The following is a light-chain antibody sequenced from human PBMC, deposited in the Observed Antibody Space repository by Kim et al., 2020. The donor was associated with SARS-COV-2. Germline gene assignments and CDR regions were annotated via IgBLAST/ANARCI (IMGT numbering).Light chain of an antibody. CDR2: NDN. J-gene: IGLJ3*02. Sequence: GQRVTMSGSGSRPNVGSHIVNWFQQRPGTAPKLLLYNDNRRPSGVPDRFSGSRSGTSASLAISGLQSEDEADYYCATWDYSLNGWVFGGGTKLTVL. CDR1: RPNVGSHI. V-gene: IGLV1-44*01. CDR3: ATWDYSLNGWV.